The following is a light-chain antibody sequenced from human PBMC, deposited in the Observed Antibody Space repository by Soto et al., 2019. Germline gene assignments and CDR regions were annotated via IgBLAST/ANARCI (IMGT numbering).Light chain of an antibody. V-gene: IGKV3-11*01. J-gene: IGKJ5*01. CDR2: GAF. CDR3: QQRNIWPPVT. CDR1: PSVTNF. Sequence: EIVLTQSPATLSLSPGGRATLSCRASPSVTNFLAWYQQKPGQAPRLLIYGAFNRATGIPARFSGSGSGTDFTLTISSLEPEDFAVYYCQQRNIWPPVTVGQGTRLEIK.